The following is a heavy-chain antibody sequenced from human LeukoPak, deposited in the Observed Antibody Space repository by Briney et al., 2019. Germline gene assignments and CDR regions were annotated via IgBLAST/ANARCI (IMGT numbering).Heavy chain of an antibody. V-gene: IGHV1-2*04. Sequence: ASVKVSCKASGYTFTGYYMHWVRQAPGQGLEWMGWINPNSGGTNYAQKFQGWVTMTRDTSISTAYMELSSLRSEDTAVYYCARVERTDAFDIWGQGTMVTVSS. CDR2: INPNSGGT. CDR1: GYTFTGYY. CDR3: ARVERTDAFDI. J-gene: IGHJ3*02. D-gene: IGHD5-24*01.